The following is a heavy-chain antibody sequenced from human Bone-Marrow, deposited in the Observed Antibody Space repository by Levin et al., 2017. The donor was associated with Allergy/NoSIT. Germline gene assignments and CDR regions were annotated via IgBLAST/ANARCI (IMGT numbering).Heavy chain of an antibody. Sequence: GGSLRLSCVVSGFTFTTYGMHWVRQTPDKGLEWVALIWYDGSETYYADSVKGRFTISRDISKNTLYLQMNSLRAEDTALYYCARGVESGSSYGYYFDYWGQGTLVTVSS. CDR3: ARGVESGSSYGYYFDY. CDR2: IWYDGSET. J-gene: IGHJ4*02. D-gene: IGHD6-6*01. V-gene: IGHV3-33*01. CDR1: GFTFTTYG.